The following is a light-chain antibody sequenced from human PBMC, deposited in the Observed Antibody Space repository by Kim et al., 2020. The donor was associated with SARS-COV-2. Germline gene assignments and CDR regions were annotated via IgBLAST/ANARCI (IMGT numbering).Light chain of an antibody. J-gene: IGKJ2*01. CDR1: HRVSSSY. CDR3: QQYGSSALYT. CDR2: GAS. V-gene: IGKV3-20*01. Sequence: PGARSTLSCRASHRVSSSYLAWYQPKPGQAPRLLMYGASTRATGIPDRFSGSGSGTDFTLSISRLEPEDFAVYYCQQYGSSALYTFGQGTKLEI.